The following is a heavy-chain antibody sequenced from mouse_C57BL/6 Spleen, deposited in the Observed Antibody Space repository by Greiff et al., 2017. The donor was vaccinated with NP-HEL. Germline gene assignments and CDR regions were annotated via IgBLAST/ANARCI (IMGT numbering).Heavy chain of an antibody. CDR1: GFTFSDYG. Sequence: EVKLVESGGGLVKPGGSLKLTCAASGFTFSDYGMHWVRQAPEKGLEWVAYISSGSSTIYYADTVKGRFTISRDNAKNTLVLQMTSLRSEDTAMYYCARPHYAYAMDYWGQGTSVTVSS. V-gene: IGHV5-17*01. D-gene: IGHD1-2*01. J-gene: IGHJ4*01. CDR2: ISSGSSTI. CDR3: ARPHYAYAMDY.